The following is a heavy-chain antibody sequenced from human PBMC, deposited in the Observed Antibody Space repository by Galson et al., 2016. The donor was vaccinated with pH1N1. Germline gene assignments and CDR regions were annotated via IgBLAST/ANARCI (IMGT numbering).Heavy chain of an antibody. J-gene: IGHJ4*02. Sequence: ETLSLTCAVYGGSFSDYSWSWIRQPPGKGLEWIGESNHSGSTNYNASLKSRVTLSVDPSNNQFYLNLNSVTAADTAVYYCVRVFLDGPYGHNSGVFDFWGQGTLVTVSS. CDR2: SNHSGST. V-gene: IGHV4-34*01. CDR3: VRVFLDGPYGHNSGVFDF. CDR1: GGSFSDYS. D-gene: IGHD3/OR15-3a*01.